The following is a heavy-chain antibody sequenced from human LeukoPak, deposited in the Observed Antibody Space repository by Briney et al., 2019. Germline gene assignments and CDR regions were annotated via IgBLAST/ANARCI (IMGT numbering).Heavy chain of an antibody. CDR3: ARVGPYCSGGSCGAFDI. Sequence: ASVKVSCKASGGTFSSYAISWVRQAPGQGLEWMGGIFPIFGTANYAQKFQGRVTITADESTSTAYMELSSLRSEDTAVYYCARVGPYCSGGSCGAFDIWGQGTMVTVSS. D-gene: IGHD2-15*01. CDR2: IFPIFGTA. V-gene: IGHV1-69*13. J-gene: IGHJ3*02. CDR1: GGTFSSYA.